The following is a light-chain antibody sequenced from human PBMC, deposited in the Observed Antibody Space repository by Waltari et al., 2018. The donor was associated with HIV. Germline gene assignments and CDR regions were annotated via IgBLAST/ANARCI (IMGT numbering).Light chain of an antibody. J-gene: IGLJ1*01. Sequence: QSVLTQPPSVSAAPGPKVTISCSGSSSNIANNYVSWYQELPGTTPKLFIYDQQKRPSGIPDRFSGAKSGTSATLVITGRRTGDEADYYCGTWDSSLRAEVFGTGTKVTVL. CDR2: DQQ. V-gene: IGLV1-51*01. CDR3: GTWDSSLRAEV. CDR1: SSNIANNY.